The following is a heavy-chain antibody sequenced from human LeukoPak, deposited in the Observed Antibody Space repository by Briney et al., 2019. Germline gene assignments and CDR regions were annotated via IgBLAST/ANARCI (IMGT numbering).Heavy chain of an antibody. CDR3: ARDRVVASTRWDFYN. CDR2: IGSDANYI. Sequence: GGSLRLSCAASGFIFSDYSISWVRQAPGKGLEWISSIGSDANYIYYADSGKGRFTISRDNPQNSVYLEMRDLRVEDTATYFCARDRVVASTRWDFYNWGQGTLITVSS. CDR1: GFIFSDYS. D-gene: IGHD1-26*01. V-gene: IGHV3-21*01. J-gene: IGHJ4*02.